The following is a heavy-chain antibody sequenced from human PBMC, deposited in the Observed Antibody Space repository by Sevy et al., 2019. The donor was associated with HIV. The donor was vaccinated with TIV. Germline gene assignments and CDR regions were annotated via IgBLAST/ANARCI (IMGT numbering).Heavy chain of an antibody. D-gene: IGHD6-25*01. J-gene: IGHJ6*03. CDR2: IRYDGRNK. V-gene: IGHV3-30*02. CDR1: GFTFSSYG. CDR3: AKEDLSGWPYYYYYYMDV. Sequence: GGSLRLSCAASGFTFSSYGMHWVRQAPGKGLEWVAFIRYDGRNKYYADSVKGRFTISRDNSKNTLYLQMNSLRAEDTAVYYCAKEDLSGWPYYYYYYMDVWGKGTTVTVSS.